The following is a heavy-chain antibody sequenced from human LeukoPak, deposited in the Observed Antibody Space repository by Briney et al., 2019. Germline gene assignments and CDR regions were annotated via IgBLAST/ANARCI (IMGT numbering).Heavy chain of an antibody. CDR2: INWNGANT. CDR1: GFFFDEYG. Sequence: GGSLRLSCVASGFFFDEYGMSWVRQAPGKGLEWVSGINWNGANTGYADSVKGRFTISRDNAKNSLHLQMSSLRAEDTALYHCARVKYDTSGYHNAFDIWGQGTMVTVSS. D-gene: IGHD3-22*01. V-gene: IGHV3-20*01. J-gene: IGHJ3*02. CDR3: ARVKYDTSGYHNAFDI.